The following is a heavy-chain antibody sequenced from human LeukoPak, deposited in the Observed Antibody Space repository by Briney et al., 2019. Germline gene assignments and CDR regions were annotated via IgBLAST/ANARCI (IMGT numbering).Heavy chain of an antibody. D-gene: IGHD5-24*01. CDR3: ARTFDGYPLGWGFDP. CDR1: GFTFSTHW. V-gene: IGHV3-74*03. CDR2: IKADGSEK. J-gene: IGHJ5*02. Sequence: GGSLRLSCAASGFTFSTHWMRWVRQAPGKGLEWVSRIKADGSEKMYVDSVKGRFTISRDNAKNTLYLQMNSLGAEDTAVYYCARTFDGYPLGWGFDPWGQGTQVPVSS.